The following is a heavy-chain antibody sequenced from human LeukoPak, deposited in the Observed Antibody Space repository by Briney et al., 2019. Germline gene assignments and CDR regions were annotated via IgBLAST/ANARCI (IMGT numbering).Heavy chain of an antibody. D-gene: IGHD6-19*01. Sequence: SETLSLTCTVSGGSISSYYWSWIRQPPGKGLEWIGYIYYSGNTNYNPSLKSRVTISVDTSMNQFSLQLNSVTAADTAVYYCARYAYGSGPLDYWGQGTLITVSS. J-gene: IGHJ4*02. V-gene: IGHV4-59*01. CDR2: IYYSGNT. CDR3: ARYAYGSGPLDY. CDR1: GGSISSYY.